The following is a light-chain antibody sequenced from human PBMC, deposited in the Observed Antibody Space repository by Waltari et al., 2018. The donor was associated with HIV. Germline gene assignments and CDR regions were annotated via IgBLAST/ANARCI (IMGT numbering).Light chain of an antibody. CDR1: ALPKKY. CDR2: KDI. Sequence: SYDLTQTPSLSVSPGQTARINCSRGALPKKYCSWYRQKAGQAPVLLIYKDIERPSGIPERISGSGSGTGITLTISGVQAEDEGDYFCQSTDFDGTWVFGGGTRLTVL. CDR3: QSTDFDGTWV. J-gene: IGLJ3*02. V-gene: IGLV3-25*03.